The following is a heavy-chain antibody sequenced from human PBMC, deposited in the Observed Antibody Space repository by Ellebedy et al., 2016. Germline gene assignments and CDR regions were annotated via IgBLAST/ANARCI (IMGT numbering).Heavy chain of an antibody. D-gene: IGHD6-13*01. Sequence: GESLKISCAASGFTFSSYWMTWVRQAPGKGLEWVAHIKEDGSEKYCVDSVKGRFTISRNNAENSLYLQMNSLRAEDTAVYYCVRRGLAAGGTLLQYWGQGTLVTVSS. CDR3: VRRGLAAGGTLLQY. CDR2: IKEDGSEK. CDR1: GFTFSSYW. J-gene: IGHJ4*02. V-gene: IGHV3-7*03.